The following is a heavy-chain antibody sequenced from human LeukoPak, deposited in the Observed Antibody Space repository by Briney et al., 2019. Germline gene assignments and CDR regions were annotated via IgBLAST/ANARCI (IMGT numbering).Heavy chain of an antibody. CDR1: LLTPSGVG. CDR3: VKERVEGYASRYLDC. J-gene: IGHJ4*02. D-gene: IGHD3-3*01. V-gene: IGHV3-30*18. Sequence: SLRLSREPSLLTPSGVGIHSGREALGKGQGWGAVISYDGGYKYYADSVKRRFTISRDNSKNTVYLQLYSLSAEDTAVYYCVKERVEGYASRYLDCWGQGTLVTVSS. CDR2: ISYDGGYK.